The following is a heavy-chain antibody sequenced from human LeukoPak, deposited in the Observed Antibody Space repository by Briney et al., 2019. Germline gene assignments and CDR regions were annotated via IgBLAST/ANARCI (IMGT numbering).Heavy chain of an antibody. Sequence: ASVKVSCKASGYTFTGYYMHWVRQAPGQGLEWMGWINPNSGGTNYAQKFQGRVTMTRDTSISTAYMELSRLRSDDTAVYYCARRRFLEWSYYYYYYMDVWGKGTTVTVSS. D-gene: IGHD3-3*01. CDR1: GYTFTGYY. J-gene: IGHJ6*03. CDR3: ARRRFLEWSYYYYYYMDV. CDR2: INPNSGGT. V-gene: IGHV1-2*02.